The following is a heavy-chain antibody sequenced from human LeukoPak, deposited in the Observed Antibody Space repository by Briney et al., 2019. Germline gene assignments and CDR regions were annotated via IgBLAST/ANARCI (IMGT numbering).Heavy chain of an antibody. V-gene: IGHV3-30*18. CDR2: ISYDGSNK. Sequence: GGSLRLSCAASGFTFSSYSMNWVRQAPGKGLEWVAVISYDGSNKYYADSVKGRFTISRDNSKNTLYLQMNSLRAEDTAVYYCAKDGNWLLLDYYYYMDVWGKGTTVTVSS. D-gene: IGHD3-9*01. J-gene: IGHJ6*03. CDR1: GFTFSSYS. CDR3: AKDGNWLLLDYYYYMDV.